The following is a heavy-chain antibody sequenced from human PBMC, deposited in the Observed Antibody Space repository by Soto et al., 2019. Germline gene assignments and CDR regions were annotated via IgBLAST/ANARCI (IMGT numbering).Heavy chain of an antibody. CDR2: IWDDGSEK. J-gene: IGHJ4*02. D-gene: IGHD3-16*01. CDR1: GLTLVNFG. V-gene: IGHV3-7*01. CDR3: AREVITFGGAVSGY. Sequence: PVGLLRVRYGVSGLTLVNFGMHWVRQAPGKGLEWVAIIWDDGSEKYYEDSVKGRFTISRDNTKNSLYLQMNSLRAEDTAVYYCAREVITFGGAVSGYWGQGTLGTLSS.